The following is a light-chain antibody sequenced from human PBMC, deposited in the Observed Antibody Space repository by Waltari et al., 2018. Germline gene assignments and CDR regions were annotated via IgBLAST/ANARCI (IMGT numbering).Light chain of an antibody. V-gene: IGKV3-11*01. CDR1: PAISTD. CDR2: DVY. J-gene: IGKJ1*01. Sequence: EIVLTQSPATLPLPPGHTGTLSCRASPAISTDLAWYHHRPGQPPRLLVYDVYNRAAGIPPRFSGSGSGTDFTLTISSLEPEDLAVYFCQQRSLWPRAFGPGTKVEI. CDR3: QQRSLWPRA.